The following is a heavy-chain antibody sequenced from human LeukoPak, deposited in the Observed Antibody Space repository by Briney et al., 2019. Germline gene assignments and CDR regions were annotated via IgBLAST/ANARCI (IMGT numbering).Heavy chain of an antibody. J-gene: IGHJ5*02. CDR2: ISSSSSYI. D-gene: IGHD5-12*01. CDR3: ARDHVDKGTRRFDP. V-gene: IGHV3-21*01. CDR1: GFTFSSYS. Sequence: GGSLRLSCAASGFTFSSYSMNWVRQAPGKGLEWDSSISSSSSYIYYADSVKGRFTISRDNAKNSLYLQMNSLRAEDTAVYYCARDHVDKGTRRFDPWGQGTLVTVSS.